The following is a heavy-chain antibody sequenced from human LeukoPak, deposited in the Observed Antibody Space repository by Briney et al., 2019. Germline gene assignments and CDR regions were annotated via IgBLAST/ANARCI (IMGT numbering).Heavy chain of an antibody. CDR3: SRTFDY. CDR1: GFTFSSYW. D-gene: IGHD1-1*01. Sequence: PGRSLRLSCAASGFTFSSYWMPWVRHSPGKGLVWVSGINSDGSSTSYADSVKGRFTISRDNAKNTVYLQMNSLRAEDTAVYATSRTFDYWGQGTLVTVSS. J-gene: IGHJ4*02. V-gene: IGHV3-74*01. CDR2: INSDGSST.